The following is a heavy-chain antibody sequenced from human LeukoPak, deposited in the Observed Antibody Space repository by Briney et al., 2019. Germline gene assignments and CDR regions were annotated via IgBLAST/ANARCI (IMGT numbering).Heavy chain of an antibody. V-gene: IGHV3-49*03. CDR3: TRVLGSSGLVRGLFDP. Sequence: GESLRLSCTASGFTFGDYAMSWFRQAPGKGLEWVGFIRSKAYGGTTEYAASVKGRFTISRDDSKSIAYLQMNSLKTEDTAVYYCTRVLGSSGLVRGLFDPWGQGTLVTVSS. J-gene: IGHJ5*02. CDR2: IRSKAYGGTT. CDR1: GFTFGDYA. D-gene: IGHD6-19*01.